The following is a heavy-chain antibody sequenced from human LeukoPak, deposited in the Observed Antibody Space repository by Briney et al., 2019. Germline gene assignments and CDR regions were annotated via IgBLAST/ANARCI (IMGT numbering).Heavy chain of an antibody. V-gene: IGHV3-11*01. D-gene: IGHD3-9*01. CDR2: ISSSGSTI. J-gene: IGHJ3*02. Sequence: PGGSLRLSCAASGFTFSDYYMSWIRQAPGKGLEWVPYISSSGSTIYYADSVKGRFTISRDNAKNSLYLQMNSLRAEDTAVYYCARAPVGIFTCVPIAFDIWGQLTMVTSS. CDR3: ARAPVGIFTCVPIAFDI. CDR1: GFTFSDYY.